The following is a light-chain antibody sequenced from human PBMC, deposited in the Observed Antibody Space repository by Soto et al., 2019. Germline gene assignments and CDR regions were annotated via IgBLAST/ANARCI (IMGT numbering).Light chain of an antibody. CDR1: SSDVGGYNY. J-gene: IGLJ1*01. CDR2: EVN. CDR3: KSYEGSNIYV. V-gene: IGLV2-8*01. Sequence: QSVLTQPPSASGSPGQSVTISCTGTSSDVGGYNYVSWYQQHPGKAPKLMIYEVNKRPSGVPDRFSGSKSGNTASLTVSVLQAEDEADYYCKSYEGSNIYVFGTGTKLTVL.